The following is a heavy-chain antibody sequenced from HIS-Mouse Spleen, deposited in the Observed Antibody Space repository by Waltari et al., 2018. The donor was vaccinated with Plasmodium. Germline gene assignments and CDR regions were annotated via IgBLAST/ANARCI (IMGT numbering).Heavy chain of an antibody. D-gene: IGHD2-15*01. J-gene: IGHJ4*02. CDR1: GGSFSGYY. V-gene: IGHV4-34*01. Sequence: QVQLQQWGAGLLKPSETLSLTCAVYGGSFSGYYWSGIRRPPGKGLEWSGEINHSGSTNYNPSLKSRVTISVDTSKNQFSLKLSSVTAADTAVYYCARLVVVASKDSYWGQGTLVTVSS. CDR2: INHSGST. CDR3: ARLVVVASKDSY.